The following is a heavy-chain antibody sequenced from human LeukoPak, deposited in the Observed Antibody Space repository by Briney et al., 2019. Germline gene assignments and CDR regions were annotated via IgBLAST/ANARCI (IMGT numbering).Heavy chain of an antibody. CDR2: ISGSGGST. V-gene: IGHV3-23*01. Sequence: GGSLRLSCAASGFTFSSYAMSWVRQAPGKGLEWVSAISGSGGSTYYADSVKGRFTISRDNAKNSLYLQMNSLRAEDTAVYYCARINCSSTSCYYYYYYGMDVWAKGPRSPSP. CDR3: ARINCSSTSCYYYYYYGMDV. CDR1: GFTFSSYA. D-gene: IGHD2-2*01. J-gene: IGHJ6*02.